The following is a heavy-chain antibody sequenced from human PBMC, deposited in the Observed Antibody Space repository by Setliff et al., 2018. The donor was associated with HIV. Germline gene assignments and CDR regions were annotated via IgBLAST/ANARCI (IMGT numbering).Heavy chain of an antibody. CDR2: IDRGHNYM. CDR3: ARELTYYYDSSGPHDALDI. D-gene: IGHD3-22*01. CDR1: GFSFSSYT. Sequence: LRLSCAASGFSFSSYTMNWVRQTPGKGLEWVSSIDRGHNYMYYADSVKGRFTISRDNSKNTLYLQMNSLRAEDTAVYYCARELTYYYDSSGPHDALDIWGQGTMVTVSS. J-gene: IGHJ3*02. V-gene: IGHV3-21*01.